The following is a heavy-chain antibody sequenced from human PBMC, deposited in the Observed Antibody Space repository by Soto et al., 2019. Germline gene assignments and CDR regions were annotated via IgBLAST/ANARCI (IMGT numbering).Heavy chain of an antibody. V-gene: IGHV1-69*08. CDR3: AGDLGDIVVVVAASDAFDI. CDR2: IIPILGIA. Sequence: QVQLVQSGAEVKKPGSSVKVSCKASGGTFSSYTISWVRQAPGQGLEWMGRIIPILGIANYAQKFQGRVTITADKSTSTAYMELSSLRSEDTAVYYCAGDLGDIVVVVAASDAFDIWGQGTMVTVSS. CDR1: GGTFSSYT. J-gene: IGHJ3*02. D-gene: IGHD2-15*01.